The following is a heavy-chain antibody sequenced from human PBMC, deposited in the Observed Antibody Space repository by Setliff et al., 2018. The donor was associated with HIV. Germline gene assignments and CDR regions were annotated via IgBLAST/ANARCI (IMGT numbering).Heavy chain of an antibody. CDR1: GYTFVDYY. J-gene: IGHJ1*01. D-gene: IGHD6-13*01. V-gene: IGHV1-69-2*01. Sequence: ASVKVSCKASGYTFVDYYMHCVQQAPGKGLEWMGRVDPEDGETIYAEKFQGRLTITTDTSTDTGYMEMTKLRSEDTAVYYCAILMTARGTWEYFQHWGQGTLVTVSS. CDR2: VDPEDGET. CDR3: AILMTARGTWEYFQH.